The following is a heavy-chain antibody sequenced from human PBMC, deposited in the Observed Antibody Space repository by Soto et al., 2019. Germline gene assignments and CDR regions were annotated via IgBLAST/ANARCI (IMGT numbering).Heavy chain of an antibody. J-gene: IGHJ3*02. V-gene: IGHV1-46*01. CDR2: INPSGGST. CDR1: GYTFTSYY. D-gene: IGHD2-2*02. Sequence: ASVKVSCKASGYTFTSYYMHWVRQAPGQGLEWMGIINPSGGSTSYAQKFQGRVTMTRDTSMSTVYMELSSLRSEDTAVYYCARVPGKYCSSTSCYKTDAFDIWGQGTMVTVSS. CDR3: ARVPGKYCSSTSCYKTDAFDI.